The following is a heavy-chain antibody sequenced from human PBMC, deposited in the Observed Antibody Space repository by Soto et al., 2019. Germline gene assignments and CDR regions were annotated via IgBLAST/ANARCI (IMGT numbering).Heavy chain of an antibody. D-gene: IGHD3-22*01. CDR2: IDPSDSQT. CDR3: ARHGYGYYDSSGYYYREDWFDP. V-gene: IGHV5-10-1*01. J-gene: IGHJ5*02. Sequence: GESLKISCKGSGYSFAGYWITWVRQKPGKGLEWMGRIDPSDSQTYYSPSFRGHVTISVTKSITTVFLQWSSLRASDTAMYYCARHGYGYYDSSGYYYREDWFDPWGQGTLVTVSS. CDR1: GYSFAGYW.